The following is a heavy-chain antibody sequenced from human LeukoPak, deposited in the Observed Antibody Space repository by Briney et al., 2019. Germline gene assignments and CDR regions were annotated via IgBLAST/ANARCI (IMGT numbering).Heavy chain of an antibody. J-gene: IGHJ4*02. D-gene: IGHD5-24*01. Sequence: GGSLRLSCAASGFTFSSYAMHWVRQAPGKGLEYVSAISSNGGSTYYANSVKGRFTISRDNSKNTLYLQMGSLRAEDMAVYYWAKPPEMATINPPLVYWGQGTLVTVSS. CDR2: ISSNGGST. CDR1: GFTFSSYA. V-gene: IGHV3-64*01. CDR3: AKPPEMATINPPLVY.